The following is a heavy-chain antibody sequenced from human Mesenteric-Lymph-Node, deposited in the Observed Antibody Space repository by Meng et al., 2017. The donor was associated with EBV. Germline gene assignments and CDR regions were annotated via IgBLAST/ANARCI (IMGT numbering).Heavy chain of an antibody. CDR3: ARVGEADSGDYPNEDS. J-gene: IGHJ4*02. CDR2: INHSGNT. Sequence: VPLQQWGAGLLKPSETLSLTCAVYGGSFSTFYWSWIRQPPGKGLEWIGEINHSGNTNYNPSLKSRVTISVDTSKNQFSLRLTSVTAADTAVYYCARVGEADSGDYPNEDSWGQGTLVTVSS. V-gene: IGHV4-34*01. CDR1: GGSFSTFY. D-gene: IGHD4-17*01.